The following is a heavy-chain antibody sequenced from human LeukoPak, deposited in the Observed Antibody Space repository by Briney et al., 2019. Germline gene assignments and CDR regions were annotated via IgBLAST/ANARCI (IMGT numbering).Heavy chain of an antibody. V-gene: IGHV4-59*01. CDR3: ASLDY. J-gene: IGHJ4*02. CDR1: GGSISSYY. Sequence: PSETLSLTCTVSGGSISSYYWSWIRQPPGKGLEWIGYIYHNGNTNYNPSLKRRVTMSVDTSRNQFSLKLTSVTAADTAVYYCASLDYWGQGTLVTVSS. CDR2: IYHNGNT.